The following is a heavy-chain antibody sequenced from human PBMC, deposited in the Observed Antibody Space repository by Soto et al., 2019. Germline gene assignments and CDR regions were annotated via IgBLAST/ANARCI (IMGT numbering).Heavy chain of an antibody. D-gene: IGHD2-8*02. V-gene: IGHV3-7*03. CDR2: IKQDGSEK. Sequence: EVQLVESGGGLVQPGGSLRLSCAASGFTFSSYWMSWVRQAPGKGLEWVANIKQDGSEKYYVDSVKGRFTISRDNAKNSLYLQMNGRRAEDTAVYYCARALGSVSGWFDPWGQGTLVTVSS. J-gene: IGHJ5*02. CDR1: GFTFSSYW. CDR3: ARALGSVSGWFDP.